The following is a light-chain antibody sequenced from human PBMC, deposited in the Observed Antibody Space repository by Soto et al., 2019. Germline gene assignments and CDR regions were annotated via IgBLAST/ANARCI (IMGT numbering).Light chain of an antibody. CDR2: WAS. J-gene: IGKJ4*01. V-gene: IGKV4-1*01. Sequence: DIVMTQSPDSLAVSLGERVTINCKSSQSVLYSSNNRNYLAWFQQKPGQPPKLLIYWASTRESGVPDRFSGSGSGTDFTLTISGLQAEDVAVYYCQQYYNTPITFGGGTRWIP. CDR3: QQYYNTPIT. CDR1: QSVLYSSNNRNY.